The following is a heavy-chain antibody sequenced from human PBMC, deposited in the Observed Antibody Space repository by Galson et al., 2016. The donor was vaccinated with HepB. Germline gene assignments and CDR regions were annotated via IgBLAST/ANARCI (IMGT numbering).Heavy chain of an antibody. CDR1: GASISGYY. J-gene: IGHJ6*02. V-gene: IGHV4-59*01. D-gene: IGHD6-19*01. CDR3: ARDDSGGWYGFHYGMDV. CDR2: IYYSGRT. Sequence: TLSLTCTVSGASISGYYLSWIRQPPGKGLEWIGYIYYSGRTNYNPSLKSRVTISVDTSKNQFSLKLSSVTAADTAVYYCARDDSGGWYGFHYGMDVWGQGTTVTVSS.